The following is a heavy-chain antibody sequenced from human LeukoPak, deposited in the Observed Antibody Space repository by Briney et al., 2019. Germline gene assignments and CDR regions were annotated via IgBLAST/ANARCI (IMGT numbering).Heavy chain of an antibody. CDR3: TRGGHDYGGSFDT. CDR2: ISAGGRT. Sequence: PSETLSLTCAISGASIASGSYHWDWIRQPAGSILEYMGRISAGGRTNYNPSLKSRLTISMDTSKNHVSLRLSSVTAADTALYFCTRGGHDYGGSFDTWGPGILVTVSS. CDR1: GASIASGSYH. D-gene: IGHD4-23*01. V-gene: IGHV4-61*02. J-gene: IGHJ5*02.